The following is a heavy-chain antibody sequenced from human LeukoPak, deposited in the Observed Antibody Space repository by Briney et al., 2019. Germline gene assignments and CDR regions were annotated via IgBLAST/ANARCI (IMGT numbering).Heavy chain of an antibody. CDR1: GYTFSSYG. V-gene: IGHV1-18*01. CDR2: ISVYNGDT. J-gene: IGHJ5*02. Sequence: ASVTVSCKASGYTFSSYGISWVRQAPGQGLEWMGWISVYNGDTDYAQKVQGRVTMTTGTSTSTAYMELRSLRSDDTAVYYCARGGFCSSSSCYADWFDPWGQGTLVTVSS. D-gene: IGHD2-2*03. CDR3: ARGGFCSSSSCYADWFDP.